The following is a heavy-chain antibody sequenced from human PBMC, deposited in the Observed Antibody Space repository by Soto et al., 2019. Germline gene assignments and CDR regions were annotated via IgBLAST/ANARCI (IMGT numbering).Heavy chain of an antibody. Sequence: PGGSLRLSCAASGFTFSSYAMSWVRQAPGKGLEWVSAISSSGGSAYYADSVKGRFTISRDNAKNTVYLQMNSLRAEDTAVYYCVRDDVGVGIDYWGLGTLVTVSS. CDR3: VRDDVGVGIDY. D-gene: IGHD1-26*01. CDR2: ISSSGGSA. CDR1: GFTFSSYA. V-gene: IGHV3-23*01. J-gene: IGHJ4*02.